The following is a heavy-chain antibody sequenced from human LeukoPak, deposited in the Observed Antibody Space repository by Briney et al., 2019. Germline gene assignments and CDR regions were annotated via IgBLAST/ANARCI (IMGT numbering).Heavy chain of an antibody. D-gene: IGHD5-18*01. V-gene: IGHV3-7*01. CDR1: GFTFSSYW. Sequence: GGSLRLSCAASGFTFSSYWMSWVRQAPGKGLEWVANIKQDGSEKYYVDSVKGRFTISRDNAKNSLYLQMNSLRAEDTAVYYCARGKRGYSYGPTGTLDYWGQGTLVTVSS. CDR3: ARGKRGYSYGPTGTLDY. J-gene: IGHJ4*02. CDR2: IKQDGSEK.